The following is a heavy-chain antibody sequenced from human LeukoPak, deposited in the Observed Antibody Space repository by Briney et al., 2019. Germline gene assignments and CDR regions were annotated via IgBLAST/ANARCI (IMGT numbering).Heavy chain of an antibody. V-gene: IGHV4-4*07. J-gene: IGHJ6*03. CDR3: AGERGYQLLPGGFYYMDV. CDR1: GGSTSSYY. D-gene: IGHD2-2*01. CDR2: IYTSGST. Sequence: SETLSLTCTVSGGSTSSYYWSWIRQPAGKGLEWIGRIYTSGSTNYNPSLKSRVTMSVDTSKNQFSLTLSSVTAADAAVYYCAGERGYQLLPGGFYYMDVWGKGTTVTVSS.